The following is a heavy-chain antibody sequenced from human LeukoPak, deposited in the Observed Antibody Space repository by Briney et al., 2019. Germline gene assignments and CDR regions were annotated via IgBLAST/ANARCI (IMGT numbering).Heavy chain of an antibody. CDR2: TYPADSDT. CDR1: GYSFTSYW. CDR3: ARRAEAMVHFDY. V-gene: IGHV5-51*01. Sequence: GESLKISCRTSGYSFTSYWIGWVRQMPGKGLEWMGVTYPADSDTRYSPSFQGQVTISADKSISTAYLQWSSLKASDTAMYCCARRAEAMVHFDYWGQGTLVTVSS. D-gene: IGHD5-18*01. J-gene: IGHJ4*02.